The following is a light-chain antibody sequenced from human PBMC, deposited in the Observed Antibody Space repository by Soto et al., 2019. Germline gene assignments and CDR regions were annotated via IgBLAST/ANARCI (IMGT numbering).Light chain of an antibody. CDR2: GAS. Sequence: EIVMTQSPATLSVSPGERATFSCRASQSVSSNLAWYQQKPGQAPRLLIYGASIRATGIPARFSGSGSGTEFTLTISTLQSEDFAIYYCQHYNNWPPWTFGQVTKLDIK. V-gene: IGKV3-15*01. CDR1: QSVSSN. J-gene: IGKJ1*01. CDR3: QHYNNWPPWT.